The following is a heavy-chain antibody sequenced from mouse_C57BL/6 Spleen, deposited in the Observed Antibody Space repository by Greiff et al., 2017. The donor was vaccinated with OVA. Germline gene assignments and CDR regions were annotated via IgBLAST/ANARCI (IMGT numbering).Heavy chain of an antibody. CDR2: INPGSGGT. CDR1: GYAFTNYL. Sequence: LVESGAELVRPGTSVKVSCKASGYAFTNYLIEWVKQRPGQGLEWIGVINPGSGGTNYNEKFKGKATLTADKSSSTAYMQLSSLTSEDSAVYFCARGGITIDYFDYWGQGTTLTVSS. J-gene: IGHJ2*01. CDR3: ARGGITIDYFDY. V-gene: IGHV1-54*01.